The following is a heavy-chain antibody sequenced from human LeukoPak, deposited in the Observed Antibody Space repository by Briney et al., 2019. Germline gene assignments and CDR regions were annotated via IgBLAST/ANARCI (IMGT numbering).Heavy chain of an antibody. D-gene: IGHD2-8*01. Sequence: ASVKVSCKASGYTFTGYYMHWVRQAPGQGLEWMGWINPNSGGTNYAQKFQGRVTMTRDTSISTAYMELSRLRSDDTAVYYCARTHGVYDAFDIWGQGTMVTVSS. J-gene: IGHJ3*02. CDR3: ARTHGVYDAFDI. V-gene: IGHV1-2*02. CDR1: GYTFTGYY. CDR2: INPNSGGT.